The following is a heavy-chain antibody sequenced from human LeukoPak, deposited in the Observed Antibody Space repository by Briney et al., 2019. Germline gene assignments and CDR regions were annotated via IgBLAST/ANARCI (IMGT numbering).Heavy chain of an antibody. D-gene: IGHD2-2*01. Sequence: SQTLSLTCTVSGGSISSGGYSWSWIRQHPGKGLEWIGYIYYSGSTYYNPSLKSRVTISVDTSKNQFSLKLSSVTAADTAVYYCARDDHCSSTSCYHAFDIWGQGTMVTASS. CDR2: IYYSGST. CDR1: GGSISSGGYS. V-gene: IGHV4-31*03. J-gene: IGHJ3*02. CDR3: ARDDHCSSTSCYHAFDI.